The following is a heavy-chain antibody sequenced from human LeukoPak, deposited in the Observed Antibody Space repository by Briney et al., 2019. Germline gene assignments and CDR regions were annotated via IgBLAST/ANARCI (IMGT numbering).Heavy chain of an antibody. Sequence: GGSLRLSCAASGFTLGNFPMSWVRQAPGKGLEWVSSFSAGGGGSYYADSVEGRFTISRDNSKNTLYLQMNSLRAEDTAIYYCAKDLRNIRTLVDLQMIWGQGTLVTVSS. D-gene: IGHD2-8*02. V-gene: IGHV3-23*01. CDR1: GFTLGNFP. CDR2: FSAGGGGS. CDR3: AKDLRNIRTLVDLQMI. J-gene: IGHJ3*02.